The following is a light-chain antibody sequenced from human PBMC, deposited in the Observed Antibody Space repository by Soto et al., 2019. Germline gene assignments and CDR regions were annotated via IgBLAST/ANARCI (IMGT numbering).Light chain of an antibody. CDR1: QSVGSN. CDR2: GES. CDR3: QQYSNWPFT. Sequence: IVMTQSPATLAVSPWERVTLSCRASQSVGSNLAWYQQKPGQVPRLLIYGESSRATGIPTTFSGSGSGAEFTLTISSLQSEDFAIYYCQQYSNWPFTFGQGTKVDIK. J-gene: IGKJ2*01. V-gene: IGKV3-15*01.